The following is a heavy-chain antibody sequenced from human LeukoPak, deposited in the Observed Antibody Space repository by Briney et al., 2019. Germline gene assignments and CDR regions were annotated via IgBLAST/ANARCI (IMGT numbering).Heavy chain of an antibody. CDR2: ISYDGSNK. Sequence: PGGSLRLSCAASGFTFSSYAMHWVRQAPGKGLEWVAVISYDGSNKYYADSVKGRFTISRDNSKNTLYLQMNSLRAEDAAVYYCARGPEARGYCSSTSCYNGAFDIWGQGTMVTVSS. D-gene: IGHD2-2*02. CDR3: ARGPEARGYCSSTSCYNGAFDI. J-gene: IGHJ3*02. CDR1: GFTFSSYA. V-gene: IGHV3-30*01.